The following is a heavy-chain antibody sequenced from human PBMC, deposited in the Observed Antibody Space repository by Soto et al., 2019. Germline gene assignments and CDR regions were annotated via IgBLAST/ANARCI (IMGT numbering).Heavy chain of an antibody. D-gene: IGHD6-19*01. V-gene: IGHV6-1*01. J-gene: IGHJ4*02. Sequence: QVQLQQSGPGLVKPSQTLSLTCAISGDSVSSNSAAWNSIRQSPSRGLEWLGRTYYRSKWYNDYAVSVKSRITINPDTSKNQFSLQLNSVTPEDTAVYYCARDKRSGWYAGVGYFDYWGQGTLVTVSS. CDR2: TYYRSKWYN. CDR3: ARDKRSGWYAGVGYFDY. CDR1: GDSVSSNSAA.